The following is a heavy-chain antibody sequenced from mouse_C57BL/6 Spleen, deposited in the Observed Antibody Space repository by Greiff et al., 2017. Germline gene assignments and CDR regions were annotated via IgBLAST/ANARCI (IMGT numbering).Heavy chain of an antibody. D-gene: IGHD1-1*01. CDR3: ASSGSYYGSRGTWFAY. CDR1: GFTFSDYG. CDR2: ISSGSSTI. J-gene: IGHJ3*01. V-gene: IGHV5-17*01. Sequence: EVQLQQSGGGLVKPGGSLKLSCAASGFTFSDYGMHWVRQAPEKGLEWVAYISSGSSTIYYADTVKGLFTISRDNAKNTMFLQMTSLRSEDTAMYYCASSGSYYGSRGTWFAYWGQGTLVTVSA.